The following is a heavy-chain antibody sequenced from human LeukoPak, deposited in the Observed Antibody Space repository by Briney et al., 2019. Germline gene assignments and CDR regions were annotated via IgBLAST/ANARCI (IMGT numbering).Heavy chain of an antibody. V-gene: IGHV3-23*01. Sequence: PGGSLRLSCAASGFTFSSYGMHWVRQAPGKGLEWVSAISGSGGSTYYADSVKGRFTISRDNSKNTLYLQMNSLRAEDTAVYYCAKDQSSSWYWFDPWGQGTLVTVSS. CDR1: GFTFSSYG. J-gene: IGHJ5*02. D-gene: IGHD6-13*01. CDR3: AKDQSSSWYWFDP. CDR2: ISGSGGST.